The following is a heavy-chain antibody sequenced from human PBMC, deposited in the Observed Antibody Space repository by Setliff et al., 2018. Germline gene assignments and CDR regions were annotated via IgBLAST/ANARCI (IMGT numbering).Heavy chain of an antibody. CDR2: IIPIFGTA. CDR1: GGTFSSYD. CDR3: AISTIFGVVSPTPDAFDI. V-gene: IGHV1-69*06. D-gene: IGHD3-3*01. Sequence: GASVKVSCKASGGTFSSYDISWVRQAPGQGLEWMGRIIPIFGTANYAQKFQGRVTITADKSTSTAYKELSRLRSEDTAVYYCAISTIFGVVSPTPDAFDIWGQGTMVTVSS. J-gene: IGHJ3*02.